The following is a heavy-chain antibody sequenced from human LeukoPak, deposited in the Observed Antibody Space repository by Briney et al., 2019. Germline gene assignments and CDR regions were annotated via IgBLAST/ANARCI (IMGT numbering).Heavy chain of an antibody. CDR1: GFTFSSYW. CDR2: INSDGSST. J-gene: IGHJ6*02. D-gene: IGHD5-24*01. V-gene: IGHV3-74*01. Sequence: PGGSLRLSCAASGFTFSSYWMHWVRQAPGKGLVWVSRINSDGSSTSYADSVKGRFTISRDNSKNSLYLQMNSLRTEDTALYYCAKDKYNWLGMDVWGQGTTVTVSS. CDR3: AKDKYNWLGMDV.